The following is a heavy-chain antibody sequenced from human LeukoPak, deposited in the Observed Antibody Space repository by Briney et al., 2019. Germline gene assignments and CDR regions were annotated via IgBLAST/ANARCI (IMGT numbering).Heavy chain of an antibody. CDR1: GGSISSYY. J-gene: IGHJ4*02. D-gene: IGHD3-10*01. CDR3: ARASLWFGELPSF. V-gene: IGHV4-59*01. CDR2: IYYSGRT. Sequence: SETLSLTCSVSGGSISSYYWSWIRQPPGRGLEWIGYIYYSGRTSYNPSLKSRVTISVDTSKNQFSLRLSSVTAADTAVYYCARASLWFGELPSFWGQGTLVTVSS.